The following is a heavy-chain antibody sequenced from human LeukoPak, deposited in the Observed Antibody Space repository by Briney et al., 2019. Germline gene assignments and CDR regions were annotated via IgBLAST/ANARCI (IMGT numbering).Heavy chain of an antibody. CDR2: INHSGST. Sequence: SETLSLTCAVYGGSFSGYYWSWIRQPPGKGLEWLGEINHSGSTNYNPSLKSRVTISVDTSKNQFSLKLSSVTAADTAVYYCARVTAHCSSTSCYDYFDYWGQGTLVTVSS. CDR3: ARVTAHCSSTSCYDYFDY. V-gene: IGHV4-34*01. CDR1: GGSFSGYY. D-gene: IGHD2-2*01. J-gene: IGHJ4*02.